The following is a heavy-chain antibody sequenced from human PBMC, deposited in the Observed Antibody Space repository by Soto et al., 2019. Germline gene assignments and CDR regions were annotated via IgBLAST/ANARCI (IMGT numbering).Heavy chain of an antibody. CDR3: ARVGGIAAAGTIDP. D-gene: IGHD6-13*01. Sequence: SETLSLTCTFSGCSISSYYWIWIRQPPGKGLEWIGYIYYSGSTNYNPSLKSRVTISVDTSKNQFSLKLSSVTAADTAVYYCARVGGIAAAGTIDPWGQGTLVTVSS. CDR2: IYYSGST. J-gene: IGHJ5*02. V-gene: IGHV4-59*01. CDR1: GCSISSYY.